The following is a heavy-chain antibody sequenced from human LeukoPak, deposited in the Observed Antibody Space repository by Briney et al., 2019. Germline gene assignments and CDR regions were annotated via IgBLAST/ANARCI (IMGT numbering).Heavy chain of an antibody. V-gene: IGHV4-61*01. CDR2: IYYSGST. Sequence: SETLSLTCTVSGGSVSSGSYYWSWIRQPPGKGLEWIGYIYYSGSTNYNPSLKSRVTISVDTSKNQFSLKLSSVTAADTAVYYCAREIDRYCSSTSYSYFDYWGQGTLVTVSS. J-gene: IGHJ4*02. CDR1: GGSVSSGSYY. CDR3: AREIDRYCSSTSYSYFDY. D-gene: IGHD2-2*01.